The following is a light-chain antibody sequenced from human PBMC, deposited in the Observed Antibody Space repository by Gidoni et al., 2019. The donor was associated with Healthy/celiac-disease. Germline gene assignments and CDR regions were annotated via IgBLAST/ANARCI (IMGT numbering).Light chain of an antibody. J-gene: IGKJ1*01. Sequence: ELVMTQSPATLSVTPGERATLSCRASQSVSSNFAWYQQKPGPAPRPLIYGASTRATGIPPRFSGSGSGTESPLPISSLQFEDFAVYYCQPSLAFGQGTQVEIK. CDR2: GAS. CDR3: QPSLA. V-gene: IGKV3-15*01. CDR1: QSVSSN.